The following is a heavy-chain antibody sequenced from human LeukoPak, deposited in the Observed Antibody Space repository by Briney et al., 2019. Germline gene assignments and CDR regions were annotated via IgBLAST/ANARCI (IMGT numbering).Heavy chain of an antibody. CDR3: ARDRSGYDYYYYYGMDV. D-gene: IGHD5-12*01. CDR1: GGSISSYY. V-gene: IGHV4-59*01. Sequence: SETLSLTCTVSGGSISSYYWSWIRQPPGKGLEWIGYIYYCGSTNYNPSLKSRVTISVDTSKNQFSLKLSSVTAADTAVYYCARDRSGYDYYYYYGMDVWGQGTTVTVSS. J-gene: IGHJ6*02. CDR2: IYYCGST.